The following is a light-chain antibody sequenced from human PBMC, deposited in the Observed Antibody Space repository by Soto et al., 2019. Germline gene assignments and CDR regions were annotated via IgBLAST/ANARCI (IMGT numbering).Light chain of an antibody. Sequence: DIQMTQSPSTLSASVGDRVTITCRASQSISSWLAWYQKKPGKAPKLLIYKTSNLESGVPSRFSVSGSETEFSLTISSLQPDDFATYYSQQYKSFSLTFGGGTKVDIK. CDR1: QSISSW. CDR2: KTS. J-gene: IGKJ4*01. CDR3: QQYKSFSLT. V-gene: IGKV1-5*03.